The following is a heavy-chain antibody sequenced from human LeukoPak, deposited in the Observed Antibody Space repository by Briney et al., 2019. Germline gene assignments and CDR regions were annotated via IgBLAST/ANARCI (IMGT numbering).Heavy chain of an antibody. Sequence: PSETLSLTCTVSGGSISSGGYYWSWIRQHPGKGLEWIGYIYYSGSTYYNPSLKSRVTISVDTSKNQFSLKLTSVTAADTAVYYCARGSEMPAINCYMDVWGKGTTVTVSS. D-gene: IGHD5-24*01. CDR3: ARGSEMPAINCYMDV. V-gene: IGHV4-31*03. CDR1: GGSISSGGYY. J-gene: IGHJ6*03. CDR2: IYYSGST.